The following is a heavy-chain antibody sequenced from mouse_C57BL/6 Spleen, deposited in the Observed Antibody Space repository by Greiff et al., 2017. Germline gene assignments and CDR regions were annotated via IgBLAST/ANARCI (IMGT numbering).Heavy chain of an antibody. CDR1: GYTFTSYW. D-gene: IGHD2-1*01. V-gene: IGHV1-69*01. Sequence: VQLQESGAELVMPGASVKLSCKASGYTFTSYWMHWVKQRPGQGLEWIGEIDPSDSYTNYNQKFKGKSTLTVDKSSSTAYMQLSSLTSEDSAVYYCARYYSGAMDYWGQGTSVTVSS. CDR2: IDPSDSYT. J-gene: IGHJ4*01. CDR3: ARYYSGAMDY.